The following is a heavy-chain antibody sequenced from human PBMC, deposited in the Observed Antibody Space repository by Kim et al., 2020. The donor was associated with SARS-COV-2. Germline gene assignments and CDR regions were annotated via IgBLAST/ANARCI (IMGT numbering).Heavy chain of an antibody. Sequence: DSVKGRFTISGDNAKNSLYLQVNSLRDEGTAVYYCARVIAAAGFAFDIWGQGTMVTVSS. J-gene: IGHJ3*02. CDR3: ARVIAAAGFAFDI. D-gene: IGHD6-13*01. V-gene: IGHV3-11*04.